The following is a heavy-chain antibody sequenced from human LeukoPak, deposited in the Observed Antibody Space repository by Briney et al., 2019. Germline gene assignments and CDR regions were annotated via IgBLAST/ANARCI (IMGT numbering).Heavy chain of an antibody. J-gene: IGHJ4*02. D-gene: IGHD5-18*01. Sequence: PGGSLRLSCAASGFTFSSYAISWVRQAPGQGLEWMGGIIPIFGTANYAENFQGRVTITTDEITSTAYMELRSLRSEDTAVYYCASPDASMVSAFDYWGQGTLVTVSS. V-gene: IGHV1-69*05. CDR3: ASPDASMVSAFDY. CDR1: GFTFSSYA. CDR2: IIPIFGTA.